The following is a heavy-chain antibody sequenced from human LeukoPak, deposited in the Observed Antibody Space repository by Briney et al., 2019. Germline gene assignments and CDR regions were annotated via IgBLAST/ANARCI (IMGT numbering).Heavy chain of an antibody. Sequence: PGGSLRLSCAASGFTFNNYAMTWVRQAPGKGLEWVSTISSNGGSKFHADSVKGRFTISRDNSKNTLYLQMNSLRAEDTAVYYCAKDGAPGSSSWYFDYWGQGTLVTVPS. CDR2: ISSNGGSK. CDR1: GFTFNNYA. J-gene: IGHJ4*02. V-gene: IGHV3-23*01. CDR3: AKDGAPGSSSWYFDY. D-gene: IGHD6-6*01.